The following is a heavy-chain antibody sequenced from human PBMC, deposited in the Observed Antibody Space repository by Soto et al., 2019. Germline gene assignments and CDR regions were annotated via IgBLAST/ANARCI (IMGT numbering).Heavy chain of an antibody. Sequence: QVHLVQSGAEVKNPGASVKVSCKGSGYDFTTYRITWVRQAPGQGLEWMAWISAHNGNTNYAPNLQGRVTVTRDTSTSTAYIELRSLRSDDTAVYYCARGRYGDYWGQGALVTVSS. CDR1: GYDFTTYR. J-gene: IGHJ4*02. V-gene: IGHV1-18*01. D-gene: IGHD1-1*01. CDR3: ARGRYGDY. CDR2: ISAHNGNT.